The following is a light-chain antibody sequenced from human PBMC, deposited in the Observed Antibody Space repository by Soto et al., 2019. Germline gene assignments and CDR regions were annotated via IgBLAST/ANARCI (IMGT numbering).Light chain of an antibody. Sequence: DIQITQSPSSVSASVGDRVTITCRASQGISSWLVWYQQKPGKAPKALIYAASSLQSGVPSRFSRSGSGTDFPLTIGSPKPEDCATYNCRQASSLPISFGGGTEVEIK. J-gene: IGKJ4*01. CDR2: AAS. V-gene: IGKV1-12*01. CDR3: RQASSLPIS. CDR1: QGISSW.